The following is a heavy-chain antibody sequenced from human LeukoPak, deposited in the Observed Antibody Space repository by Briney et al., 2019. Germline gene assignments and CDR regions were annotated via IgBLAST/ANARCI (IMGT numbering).Heavy chain of an antibody. CDR2: MNPNSGNT. V-gene: IGHV1-8*01. CDR3: ARLRPVFLRLRHKDAFDI. Sequence: GASVTVSCKASGYTFTSYDINWVRHATGQGLGWMGWMNPNSGNTGYAQRFQGRVTMTRNTSISTAYMELSSLRSEVTAVYYCARLRPVFLRLRHKDAFDIWGQGTMVTVSS. CDR1: GYTFTSYD. J-gene: IGHJ3*02. D-gene: IGHD4-17*01.